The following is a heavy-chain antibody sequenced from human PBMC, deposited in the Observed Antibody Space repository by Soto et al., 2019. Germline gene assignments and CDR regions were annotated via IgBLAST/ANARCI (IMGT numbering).Heavy chain of an antibody. CDR2: FSLSGTT. CDR3: ARGMTPPGAPAWYYFDS. J-gene: IGHJ4*02. CDR1: GASITSRSY. V-gene: IGHV4-4*07. D-gene: IGHD2-8*02. Sequence: QVQLQESGPGLMKPSETLSLTCTVSGASITSRSYWSWIRQPAGKGLEWIGRFSLSGTTNYNPSLRSRVTLSADVSKNQFSLRLTSVTAADTALYYCARGMTPPGAPAWYYFDSWGQGTLVTVSS.